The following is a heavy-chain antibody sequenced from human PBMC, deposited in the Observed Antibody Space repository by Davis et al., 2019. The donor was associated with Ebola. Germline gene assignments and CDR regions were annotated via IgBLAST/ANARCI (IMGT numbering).Heavy chain of an antibody. CDR3: ARSPHYGSGTLAGFTGWFDP. CDR2: IYHSGST. D-gene: IGHD3-10*01. V-gene: IGHV4-30-2*01. CDR1: GGSISSGGYS. J-gene: IGHJ5*02. Sequence: PSETLSLTCAVSGGSISSGGYSWSWIRQPPGKGLEWIGYIYHSGSTYYNPSLKSRVTISVDRSKNQFSLKLSSVTAADTAVYYCARSPHYGSGTLAGFTGWFDPWGQGTLVTVSS.